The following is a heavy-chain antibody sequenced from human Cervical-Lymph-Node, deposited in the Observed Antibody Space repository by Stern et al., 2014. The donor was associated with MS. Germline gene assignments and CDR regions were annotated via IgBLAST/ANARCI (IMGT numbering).Heavy chain of an antibody. V-gene: IGHV3-11*01. J-gene: IGHJ4*02. CDR2: ISGSGLTI. D-gene: IGHD3-22*01. CDR1: GFTFSDYY. CDR3: ARLRTYDSSGYYYDS. Sequence: VQLVESGGGLVKPGGSLTLSCAASGFTFSDYYMSWIRQAPGKGLEWVSYISGSGLTIYYADSVKGRFTISRDSTKNSLYLQMSSLRADDTAVYYCARLRTYDSSGYYYDSWGQGALVTVSS.